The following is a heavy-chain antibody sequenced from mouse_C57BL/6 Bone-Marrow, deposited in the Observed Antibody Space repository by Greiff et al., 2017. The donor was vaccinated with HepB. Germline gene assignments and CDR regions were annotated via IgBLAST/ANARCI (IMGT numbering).Heavy chain of an antibody. Sequence: EVQRVESGGDLVKPGGSLKLSCAASGFTFSSYGMSWVRQTPDKRLEWVATISSGGSYTYYPDSVKGRFTISRDNAKNTLYLQMSSLKSEDTAMYYCARLYGYDVAYWGQGTLVTVSA. CDR3: ARLYGYDVAY. J-gene: IGHJ3*01. V-gene: IGHV5-6*01. CDR1: GFTFSSYG. D-gene: IGHD2-2*01. CDR2: ISSGGSYT.